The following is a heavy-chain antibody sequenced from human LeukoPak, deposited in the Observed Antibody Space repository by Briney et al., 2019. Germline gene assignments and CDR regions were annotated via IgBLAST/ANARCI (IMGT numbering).Heavy chain of an antibody. Sequence: GRSLRLSCAASGFSFDDYAMHWVRQAPGKGLEWVSGISWNSGSIAYAGSVKGRFTVSRDNAKYSLFLQMNSLRVEDTALYYCAKSRYGDYHDAFGVWGQGTMVTVSS. J-gene: IGHJ3*01. V-gene: IGHV3-9*01. D-gene: IGHD4-17*01. CDR3: AKSRYGDYHDAFGV. CDR1: GFSFDDYA. CDR2: ISWNSGSI.